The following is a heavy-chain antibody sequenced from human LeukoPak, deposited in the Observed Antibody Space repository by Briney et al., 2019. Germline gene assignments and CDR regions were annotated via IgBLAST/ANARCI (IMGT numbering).Heavy chain of an antibody. CDR2: ISSSSSYI. CDR1: GFTFSSYS. D-gene: IGHD6-13*01. CDR3: ARHPEFIAAAGTSGSLSD. J-gene: IGHJ4*02. Sequence: GGSLRLSCAASGFTFSSYSMNWVRQAPGKGLEWVSSISSSSSYIYYADSVKGRFTISRDNAKNSLYLQMNSLRAEDTAVYYCARHPEFIAAAGTSGSLSDWGQGTLVTVSS. V-gene: IGHV3-21*01.